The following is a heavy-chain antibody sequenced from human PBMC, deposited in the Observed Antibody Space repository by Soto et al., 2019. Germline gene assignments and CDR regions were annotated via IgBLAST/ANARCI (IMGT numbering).Heavy chain of an antibody. CDR3: ARDGSGGESIPRLYGMDF. Sequence: PGGSLRLSCAASGFTFSSYGMSWVRQAPGKGLEWVSVISDGGGSTFYADSVKGRFTISRDNSKNTLYLQMNSLGAEDTAVYYCARDGSGGESIPRLYGMDFWAKGPRSPSP. J-gene: IGHJ6*02. CDR2: ISDGGGST. CDR1: GFTFSSYG. V-gene: IGHV3-23*01. D-gene: IGHD3-3*02.